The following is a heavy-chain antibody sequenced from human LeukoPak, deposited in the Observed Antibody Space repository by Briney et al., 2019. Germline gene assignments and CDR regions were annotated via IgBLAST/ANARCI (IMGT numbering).Heavy chain of an antibody. CDR2: INPNSGGT. J-gene: IGHJ4*02. CDR1: GYTFTGYY. D-gene: IGHD5-12*01. Sequence: ASVKVSCKASGYTFTGYYMHWVRQAPGQGLEWMGWINPNSGGTNYAQKFQGRVTMTRDTSISTAYMELSRLRSDDTAVYYCARGPSSGYEGYFDYWGQGTLVTVSS. V-gene: IGHV1-2*02. CDR3: ARGPSSGYEGYFDY.